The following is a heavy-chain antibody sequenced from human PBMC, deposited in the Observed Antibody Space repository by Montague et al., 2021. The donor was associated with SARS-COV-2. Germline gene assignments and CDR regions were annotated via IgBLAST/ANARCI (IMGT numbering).Heavy chain of an antibody. CDR1: GFTISDNY. J-gene: IGHJ4*02. V-gene: IGHV3-53*01. CDR3: VSWLSRRGGWDY. Sequence: SLRLSCAASGFTISDNYMGWVRQAPGKGLEWVSVIYPGGTTFYADSVSGRFTLSRDSSKNTLDLQMNSLRAEDTALSYCVSWLSRRGGWDYWGQGTLVTVSS. CDR2: IYPGGTT. D-gene: IGHD6-19*01.